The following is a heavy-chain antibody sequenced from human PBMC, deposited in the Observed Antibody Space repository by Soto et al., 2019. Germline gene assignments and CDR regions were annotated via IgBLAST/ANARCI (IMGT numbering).Heavy chain of an antibody. J-gene: IGHJ5*02. V-gene: IGHV1-69*02. CDR3: ARAVRPGTDYYGSGQFDP. D-gene: IGHD3-10*01. Sequence: QVQLVQSGAEVKKPGSSVKVSCKASGGTFSSYTISWVRQAPGQGLEWMGRIIPILGIANYAQKFQGRVTITADKSTSTAYMELSSLRSEDTAVYYCARAVRPGTDYYGSGQFDPWGQGTLVTVSS. CDR2: IIPILGIA. CDR1: GGTFSSYT.